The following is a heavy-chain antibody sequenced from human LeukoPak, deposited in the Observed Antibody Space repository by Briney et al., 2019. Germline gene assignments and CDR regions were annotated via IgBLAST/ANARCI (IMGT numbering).Heavy chain of an antibody. CDR2: INPSGGST. V-gene: IGHV1-46*01. CDR1: GYTLTSYY. CDR3: ARFCSGGSCYRDAPDYYYYGMDV. Sequence: ASVKVSCKASGYTLTSYYMHWVRQAPGQGLEWMGIINPSGGSTSYAQKFQGRVTMTRDTSTSTVHMELSSLRSEDTAVYYCARFCSGGSCYRDAPDYYYYGMDVWGQGTTVTVSS. D-gene: IGHD2-15*01. J-gene: IGHJ6*02.